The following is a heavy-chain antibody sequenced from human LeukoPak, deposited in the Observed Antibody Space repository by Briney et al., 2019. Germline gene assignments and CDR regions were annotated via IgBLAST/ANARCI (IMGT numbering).Heavy chain of an antibody. Sequence: SETLSLTCTVSGGSISSGGYYWSWIRQHPGKGLEWIGYIYYSGSTYYNPSLKSRVTISVDTSKNQFSLKLSSVTAADTAVYYCAGFSEYYGSGLDWGQGTLVTVSS. D-gene: IGHD3-10*01. CDR2: IYYSGST. CDR3: AGFSEYYGSGLD. V-gene: IGHV4-31*03. J-gene: IGHJ4*02. CDR1: GGSISSGGYY.